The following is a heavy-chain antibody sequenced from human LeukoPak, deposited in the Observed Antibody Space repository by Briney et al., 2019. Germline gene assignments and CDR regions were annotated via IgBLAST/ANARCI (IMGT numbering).Heavy chain of an antibody. J-gene: IGHJ6*02. Sequence: GRSLRLCCAASGFTFSSHAMHWVRQATGKGLEWVAVISYDGSNKNYADSVKGRFTISRDNSKNTLYLQMNSLRAEDTAVYYCARDRYDILTGYPKVYGMDVWGQGTTVTVSS. V-gene: IGHV3-30-3*01. CDR1: GFTFSSHA. CDR2: ISYDGSNK. D-gene: IGHD3-9*01. CDR3: ARDRYDILTGYPKVYGMDV.